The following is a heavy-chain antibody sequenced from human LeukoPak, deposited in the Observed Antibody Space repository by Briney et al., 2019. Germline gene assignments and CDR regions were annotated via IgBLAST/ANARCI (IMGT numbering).Heavy chain of an antibody. D-gene: IGHD3-22*01. V-gene: IGHV4-39*01. CDR3: ARLGGYYDPPDY. CDR1: GDSISNYY. J-gene: IGHJ4*02. Sequence: SETLSLTCTVSGDSISNYYWGWIRQPPGKGLEWIGSIYYSGSTYYNPSLKSRVTISVDTSKNQFSLKLSSVTAADTIFFYCARLGGYYDPPDYWGQGTLVTVSS. CDR2: IYYSGST.